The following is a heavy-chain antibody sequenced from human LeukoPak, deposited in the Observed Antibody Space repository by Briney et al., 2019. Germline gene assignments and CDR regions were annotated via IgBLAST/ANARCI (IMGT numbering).Heavy chain of an antibody. CDR2: ISDSGSAI. CDR3: ARKKTRGLDY. J-gene: IGHJ4*02. CDR1: GFTFSTSE. V-gene: IGHV3-48*03. D-gene: IGHD3-10*01. Sequence: PGGSLRLSCAVSGFTFSTSEMNWVRQAPGKGLEWIAYISDSGSAIYYADSVKGRLTISRDNAKNSLYLRMNSLRAEDTAIYYCARKKTRGLDYWGQGTLVTVSS.